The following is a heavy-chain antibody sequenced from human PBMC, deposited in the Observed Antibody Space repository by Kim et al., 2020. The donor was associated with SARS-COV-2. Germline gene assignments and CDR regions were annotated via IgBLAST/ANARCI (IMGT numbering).Heavy chain of an antibody. CDR2: ISWNSGSI. D-gene: IGHD3-22*01. CDR1: GFTFDDYA. Sequence: GGSLRLSCAASGFTFDDYAMHWVRQAPGKGLEWVSGISWNSGSIGYADSVKGRFTISRDNAKNSLYLQMNSLRAEDTALYCCAKARGYYDSSGYYSFDYWGQGTLVTVSS. V-gene: IGHV3-9*01. CDR3: AKARGYYDSSGYYSFDY. J-gene: IGHJ4*02.